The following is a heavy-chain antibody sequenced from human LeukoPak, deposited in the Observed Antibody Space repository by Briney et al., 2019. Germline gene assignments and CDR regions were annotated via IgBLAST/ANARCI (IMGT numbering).Heavy chain of an antibody. CDR2: MNPNSGNT. CDR3: ARPGGYSYGYYYYYMDV. CDR1: VYTFTSYD. V-gene: IGHV1-8*01. Sequence: ASVKVSCKASVYTFTSYDINWVRQATGQGREGTGWMNPNSGNTGYAQKFQGRVTMTRNTSISTAYMELSSLRSEDTAVYYCARPGGYSYGYYYYYMDVWGKGTTVTVSS. D-gene: IGHD5-18*01. J-gene: IGHJ6*03.